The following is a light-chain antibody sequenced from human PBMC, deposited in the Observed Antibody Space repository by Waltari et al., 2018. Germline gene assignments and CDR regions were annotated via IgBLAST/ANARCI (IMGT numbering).Light chain of an antibody. CDR1: QSLSNW. CDR3: QQYNSYSLLS. J-gene: IGKJ4*01. V-gene: IGKV1-5*03. Sequence: DIQMTQSPSTLSASVGDRFTSTCRASQSLSNWLAWYQHKPGKDPKLLIYKASTIESGVPSRFSGHVTGTEFTLTISSLQPEDFGTYYCQQYNSYSLLSFGGGTKVEIK. CDR2: KAS.